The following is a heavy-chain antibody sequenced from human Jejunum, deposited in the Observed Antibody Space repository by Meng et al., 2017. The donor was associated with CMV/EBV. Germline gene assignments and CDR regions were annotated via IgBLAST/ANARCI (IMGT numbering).Heavy chain of an antibody. V-gene: IGHV4-59*01. CDR1: GGSISGYY. J-gene: IGHJ2*01. CDR3: AKSRGHWQFDL. CDR2: IYYSGIT. Sequence: CSVAGGSISGYYWSWNRQHPGKGLEWIGYIYYSGITNYNPSLKSRVTLSVDTSKNQFSLKLSSVTAADTAVYYCAKSRGHWQFDLWGRGTLVTVSS. D-gene: IGHD3-10*01.